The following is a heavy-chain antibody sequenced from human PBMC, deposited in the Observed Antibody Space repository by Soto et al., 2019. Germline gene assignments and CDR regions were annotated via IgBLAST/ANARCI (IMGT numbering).Heavy chain of an antibody. D-gene: IGHD3-22*01. Sequence: GGSLRLSCAASGFTFSSYGMHWVRQAPGKGLEWVAVIWYDGSNKYNADSVKGGFTISRDNSKNTLYLQMNSMSAEDTAVYYCAKYLSTYYYSSSGYYNWFDPWGQGTLVTVSS. CDR3: AKYLSTYYYSSSGYYNWFDP. CDR1: GFTFSSYG. J-gene: IGHJ5*02. CDR2: IWYDGSNK. V-gene: IGHV3-33*06.